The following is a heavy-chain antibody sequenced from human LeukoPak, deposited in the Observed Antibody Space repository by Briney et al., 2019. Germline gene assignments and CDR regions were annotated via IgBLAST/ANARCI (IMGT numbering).Heavy chain of an antibody. V-gene: IGHV4-38-2*02. CDR2: INHSGST. CDR3: ARHFGSYHY. J-gene: IGHJ4*02. D-gene: IGHD1-26*01. CDR1: GYSISSGYY. Sequence: SETLSLTCTVSGYSISSGYYWSWIRQPPGKGLEWIGEINHSGSTNYNPSLKSRVTISVDTSKNQFSLKLSSVTAADTAVYYCARHFGSYHYWGQGTLVTVSS.